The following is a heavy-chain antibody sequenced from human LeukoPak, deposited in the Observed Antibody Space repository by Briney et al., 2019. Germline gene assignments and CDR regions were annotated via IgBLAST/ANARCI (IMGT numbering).Heavy chain of an antibody. CDR1: GGSISSYY. D-gene: IGHD6-13*01. J-gene: IGHJ2*01. CDR3: TRVYYSNSYDYWYFDL. CDR2: IFYSGST. Sequence: SETLSLTCTVSGGSISSYYWSWIRQPPGKGLEWIGYIFYSGSTNYNPSLKSRVTISVDTSKNQFSLKLSSVTAADTAVYYCTRVYYSNSYDYWYFDLWGRGTLVTVSS. V-gene: IGHV4-59*01.